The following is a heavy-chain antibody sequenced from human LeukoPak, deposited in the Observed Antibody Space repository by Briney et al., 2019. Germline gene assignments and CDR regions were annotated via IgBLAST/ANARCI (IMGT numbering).Heavy chain of an antibody. CDR3: ARDQVVRGVITAFDI. CDR1: GYIFTNFG. V-gene: IGHV1-18*01. J-gene: IGHJ3*02. D-gene: IGHD3-10*02. Sequence: GASVKVSCKASGYIFTNFGISWVRQAPGQGLECMGWISAYNGNTAYAPKFQDRITMTTDTSTSTAYMELRSLRSDDTAVYFCARDQVVRGVITAFDIWGQGTMVTVSS. CDR2: ISAYNGNT.